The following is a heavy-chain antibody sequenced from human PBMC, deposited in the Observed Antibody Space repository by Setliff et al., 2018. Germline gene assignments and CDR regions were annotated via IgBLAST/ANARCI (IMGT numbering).Heavy chain of an antibody. V-gene: IGHV4-38-2*01. CDR2: INHSGST. D-gene: IGHD2-8*02. CDR1: GYSISSGYY. CDR3: TVYNTGSSKDHY. Sequence: ETLSLTCAVSGYSISSGYYWGWIRQPPGKGLEWIGSINHSGSTNYNPSLKSRVTISVDTSKNQFSLKLSSVTAADTALYYCTVYNTGSSKDHYWGQGTPVTVSS. J-gene: IGHJ4*02.